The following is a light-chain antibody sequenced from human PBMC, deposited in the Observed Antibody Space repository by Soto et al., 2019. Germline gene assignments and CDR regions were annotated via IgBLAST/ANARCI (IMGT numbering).Light chain of an antibody. Sequence: ELVLAQSPGTLSFSPGGRATPSCKASQYINTRLAWYQHRPGQAHRLLIYQTSIRAAGIPARFSASGTGTDFTLTISDVQPEDFAVYYCHQRQSWPRTVGQGTKVDIK. J-gene: IGKJ1*01. CDR2: QTS. V-gene: IGKV3-11*01. CDR1: QYINTR. CDR3: HQRQSWPRT.